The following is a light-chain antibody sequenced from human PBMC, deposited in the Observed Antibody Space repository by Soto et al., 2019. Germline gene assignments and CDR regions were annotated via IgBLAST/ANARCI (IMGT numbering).Light chain of an antibody. CDR2: GAS. Sequence: EIVLTQSPGSLSLSPGQRATLSCRASQSVDTTFFAWYQKKPGQAPRLLIYGASKRATGIPDRFSSSGSGTDFILIIRRLEPEYVAVYYCQQYMSSVTFGQGTKVEIK. CDR3: QQYMSSVT. CDR1: QSVDTTF. J-gene: IGKJ1*01. V-gene: IGKV3-20*01.